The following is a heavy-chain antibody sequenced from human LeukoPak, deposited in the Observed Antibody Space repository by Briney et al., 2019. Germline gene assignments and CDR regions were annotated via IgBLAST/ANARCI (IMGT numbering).Heavy chain of an antibody. V-gene: IGHV3-21*01. Sequence: GGSLRLSCAASGFTFSSYSMNWVRQAPGKGLEWVSSISSSSSYIYYADSVKGRFTISRDNAKNPLYLQMNSLRAEDTAVYYCARVSSPERYYDILTGYYTLFDYWGQGTLVTVSS. CDR1: GFTFSSYS. J-gene: IGHJ4*02. CDR2: ISSSSSYI. CDR3: ARVSSPERYYDILTGYYTLFDY. D-gene: IGHD3-9*01.